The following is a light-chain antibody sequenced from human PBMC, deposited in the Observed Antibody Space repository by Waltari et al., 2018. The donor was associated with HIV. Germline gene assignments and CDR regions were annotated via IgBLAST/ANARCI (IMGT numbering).Light chain of an antibody. CDR1: ISDLGSYEL. Sequence: QSALTQPASVSGSPGQSITISCTGTISDLGSYELVSWYQQPPGKAPKVMIYEVSKRPSGVSNRFSGSKSGNTASLIISGLQAEDEADYYCCSYASGSTFVFGTGTKVTVL. CDR2: EVS. CDR3: CSYASGSTFV. V-gene: IGLV2-23*02. J-gene: IGLJ1*01.